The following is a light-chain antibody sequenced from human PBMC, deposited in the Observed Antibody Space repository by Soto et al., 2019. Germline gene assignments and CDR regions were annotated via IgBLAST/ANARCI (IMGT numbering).Light chain of an antibody. V-gene: IGLV1-40*01. CDR2: SNN. J-gene: IGLJ2*01. CDR3: ASSDDRLGAVI. Sequence: QSVLTQPPSVSGAPGQRVTISCTGSSSNIGAGYDVHWYQQLPGAAPKLLMHSNNLRPSGVPERISGSKSGTSASLAISGLRSEDEAVYYCASSDDRLGAVIFGGGTKVTV. CDR1: SSNIGAGYD.